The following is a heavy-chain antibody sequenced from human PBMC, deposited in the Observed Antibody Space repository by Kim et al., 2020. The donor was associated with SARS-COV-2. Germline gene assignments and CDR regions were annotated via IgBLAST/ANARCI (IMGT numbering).Heavy chain of an antibody. CDR2: TIPFYGTS. CDR1: GGTFSSYN. Sequence: SVKVSCKASGGTFSSYNVNWVRQAPGQGLVWMGRTIPFYGTSNYAPKFQDRVTISADESTNTAYMELRSLRSEDTAVYYCARRRRITAAGVDDAFDIWGQGTMVTVSS. D-gene: IGHD6-13*01. CDR3: ARRRRITAAGVDDAFDI. V-gene: IGHV1-69*13. J-gene: IGHJ3*02.